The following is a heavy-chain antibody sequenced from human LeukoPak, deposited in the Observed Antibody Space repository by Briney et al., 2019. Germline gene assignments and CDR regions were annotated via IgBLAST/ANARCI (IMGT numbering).Heavy chain of an antibody. Sequence: SETLSLTCAVYGASFSGYYWSWIRLPPGMGLGWIWDITHSASTNYNPSLKGRVTISVDTSKNQFSLGLTSVTAADTAVYSCARENLYYAILTGYYYRQPPGYFDYYGQGNLVTVSS. CDR1: GASFSGYY. J-gene: IGHJ4*02. D-gene: IGHD3-9*01. CDR2: ITHSAST. CDR3: ARENLYYAILTGYYYRQPPGYFDY. V-gene: IGHV4-34*01.